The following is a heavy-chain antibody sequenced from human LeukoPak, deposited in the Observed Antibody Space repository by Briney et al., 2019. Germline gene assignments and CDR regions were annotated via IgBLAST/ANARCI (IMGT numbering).Heavy chain of an antibody. D-gene: IGHD1-7*01. CDR2: ISWNSASI. CDR3: ATDTAPYIWNYVDY. J-gene: IGHJ4*02. CDR1: GFTFYDYA. Sequence: GVSLRLSCAASGFTFYDYAMHWLPHVPGHGLKWLSVISWNSASIRYADCVKARFTIYTDNAKNCLYLQMNSLRAEDTALDYCATDTAPYIWNYVDYWGQGTLVTVSS. V-gene: IGHV3-9*01.